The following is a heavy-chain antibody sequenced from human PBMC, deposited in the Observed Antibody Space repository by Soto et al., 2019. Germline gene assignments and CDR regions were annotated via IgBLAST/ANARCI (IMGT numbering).Heavy chain of an antibody. CDR1: GFPFSSYW. Sequence: EVQLVESGGGLVQPGGSLRLSCAASGFPFSSYWMSWVRQAPGKGLEWVGTIKQDGNETYYLDSVKGRFTISRDNAKTSLYLQMNNLRAEDTAVYYCASYSYVSGSRAFDYWGQGTLVTVSS. J-gene: IGHJ4*02. CDR3: ASYSYVSGSRAFDY. D-gene: IGHD3-10*01. V-gene: IGHV3-7*02. CDR2: IKQDGNET.